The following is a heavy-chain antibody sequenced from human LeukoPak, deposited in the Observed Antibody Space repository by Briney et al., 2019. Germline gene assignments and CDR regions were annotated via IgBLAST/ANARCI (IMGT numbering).Heavy chain of an antibody. CDR1: GFTVSSNY. J-gene: IGHJ4*02. V-gene: IGHV3-23*01. Sequence: GGSLRLSCAASGFTVSSNYMSWVRQAPGKGLEWVSGISPSGDITYYVDSVKGRFTISRDNSKNTLYLQMNSLRAEDTAVYYCANWEVGAFTPFDYWGQGTLVTVSS. D-gene: IGHD1-26*01. CDR3: ANWEVGAFTPFDY. CDR2: ISPSGDIT.